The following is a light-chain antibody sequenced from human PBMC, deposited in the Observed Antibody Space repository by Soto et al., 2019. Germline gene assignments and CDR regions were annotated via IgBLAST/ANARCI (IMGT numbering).Light chain of an antibody. CDR3: QQYNSYAWT. V-gene: IGKV1-5*01. CDR2: DAS. CDR1: QSISSW. Sequence: DIQMTQSPSTLSASVGDRVTITCRASQSISSWLAWYQQKPGKAPKLLIYDASSLESGVPSRSRGSGSGTEFTLTISSLQPDDFATYYCQQYNSYAWTFGQGTKVDIK. J-gene: IGKJ1*01.